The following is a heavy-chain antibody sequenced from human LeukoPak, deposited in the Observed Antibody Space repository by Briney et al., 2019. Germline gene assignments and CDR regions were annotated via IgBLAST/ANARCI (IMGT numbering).Heavy chain of an antibody. V-gene: IGHV3-48*03. D-gene: IGHD3-10*02. CDR1: GFTFSSYE. CDR2: ISSRCSTI. Sequence: GGSLRLSCAASGFTFSSYEMHWVSQAPAKGLVGVSYISSRCSTIYYADSVKGRFTISRHNAKNSLYLQMNSLRAEDTAVYYCAELGITMIGGVWGKGTMVTISS. CDR3: AELGITMIGGV. J-gene: IGHJ6*04.